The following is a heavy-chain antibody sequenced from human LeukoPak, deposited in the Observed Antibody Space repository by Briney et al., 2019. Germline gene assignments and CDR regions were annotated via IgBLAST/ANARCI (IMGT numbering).Heavy chain of an antibody. CDR3: ARGDPTVTTKQNFDY. Sequence: GRSLRLSCAASGFSFSNYDMHWVRQAPGKGLEWVAVIWYDGSNKYYADSVKGRFTISRDNSKNTLHLQMNSLRVEDTAVYYCARGDPTVTTKQNFDYWGQGTLVTVSS. V-gene: IGHV3-33*01. CDR1: GFSFSNYD. D-gene: IGHD4-17*01. CDR2: IWYDGSNK. J-gene: IGHJ4*02.